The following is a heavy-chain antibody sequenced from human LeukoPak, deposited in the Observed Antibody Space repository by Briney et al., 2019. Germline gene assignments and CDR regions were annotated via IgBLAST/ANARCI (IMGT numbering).Heavy chain of an antibody. J-gene: IGHJ4*02. CDR2: IRSKANSYAT. V-gene: IGHV3-73*01. CDR1: GFIFSGSA. D-gene: IGHD3-3*01. Sequence: AGGSLRLSCAASGFIFSGSAMHWVRQASGKGLEWVGSIRSKANSYATAYAASVKGRFTISRDDSKNTAYLQMNSLKTEDTAVYYCTSRTYYDFWTSFDYWGQGTLVTVSS. CDR3: TSRTYYDFWTSFDY.